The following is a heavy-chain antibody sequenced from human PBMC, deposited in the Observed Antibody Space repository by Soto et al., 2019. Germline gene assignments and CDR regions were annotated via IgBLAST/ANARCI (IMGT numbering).Heavy chain of an antibody. V-gene: IGHV3-30*18. J-gene: IGHJ6*02. D-gene: IGHD3-22*01. CDR2: ISYDGNNK. CDR1: GFSLSNNG. CDR3: AKGGSGNYLTYYYYYGMDV. Sequence: GGSLRLSCAASGFSLSNNGMHWVRQAPGKGLEWVAVISYDGNNKYYADSVKGRFTIPRDNSKNTVYLEMNNLRAEDTAMYYCAKGGSGNYLTYYYYYGMDVWGQGPTVTASS.